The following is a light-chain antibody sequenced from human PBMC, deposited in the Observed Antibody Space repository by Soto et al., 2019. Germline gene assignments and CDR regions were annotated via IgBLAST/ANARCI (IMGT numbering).Light chain of an antibody. V-gene: IGKV3-11*01. CDR2: DAS. CDR3: QQRNVWPPIT. J-gene: IGKJ5*01. Sequence: EIVLTKSPATLSLSPGERATLSCRASQSVSSYLAWYQQKPGQAPRLLIYDASNRATGIPARFSGSGSGTDFTLTINSLEPEDFAVYYCQQRNVWPPITFGQGTRLEIK. CDR1: QSVSSY.